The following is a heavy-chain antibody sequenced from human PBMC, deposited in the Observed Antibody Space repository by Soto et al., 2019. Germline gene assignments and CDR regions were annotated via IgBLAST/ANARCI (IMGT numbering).Heavy chain of an antibody. CDR1: GFSYTTYY. Sequence: QVQLAQSGAEAKKPGASVNVSCKASGFSYTTYYMHWVRQAPGQGLEWMGIINPSGAYAFYAQKFQGRVTMTRVTSTSTVYMELSSLRSEDTAVYYCASSLLVVSPFDYWGQGTLVTVSS. D-gene: IGHD3-22*01. V-gene: IGHV1-46*01. CDR2: INPSGAYA. J-gene: IGHJ4*02. CDR3: ASSLLVVSPFDY.